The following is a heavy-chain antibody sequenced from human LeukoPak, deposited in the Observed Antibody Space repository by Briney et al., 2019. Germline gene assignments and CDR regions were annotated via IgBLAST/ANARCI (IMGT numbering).Heavy chain of an antibody. CDR3: TRDQGYYDNSGPTTDAFDI. D-gene: IGHD3-22*01. CDR1: GFTFSNYW. J-gene: IGHJ3*02. CDR2: IKQDGSEK. V-gene: IGHV3-7*01. Sequence: GGSLRLSCAASGFTFSNYWMTWVRQAPGKGLEWVANIKQDGSEKYYVDSMKGRLTISRDNAKNSFFLQMNSLRAEDTAVYYCTRDQGYYDNSGPTTDAFDIWGQGTMVTVSS.